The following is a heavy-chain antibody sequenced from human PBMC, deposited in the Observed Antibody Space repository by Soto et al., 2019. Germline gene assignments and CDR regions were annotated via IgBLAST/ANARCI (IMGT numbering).Heavy chain of an antibody. CDR1: GGSVSNSA. CDR2: IIPIFGPA. CDR3: GRGSSLTKVEY. Sequence: QVQLVQSGSEVQKPGSSVRVSCKASGGSVSNSAISWLRQAPGQGLEWMGGIIPIFGPAIYARKFQGRFTISADESTGTAYIELNNVRSDDTAVYYCGRGSSLTKVEYWGQGTLVTVSS. V-gene: IGHV1-69*01. J-gene: IGHJ4*02. D-gene: IGHD6-6*01.